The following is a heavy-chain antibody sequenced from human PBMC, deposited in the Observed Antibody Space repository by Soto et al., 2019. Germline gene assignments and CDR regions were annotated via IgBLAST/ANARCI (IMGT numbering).Heavy chain of an antibody. V-gene: IGHV1-18*01. J-gene: IGHJ3*02. CDR2: ISPYNGNI. CDR1: GYTFTAYS. Sequence: GASVKVSCKASGYTFTAYSISWVRQAPGQGLEWMGWISPYNGNINYAQKLQGRVAMTTDTSTSTAYMELRSLRSDDTAVYYCARGAGVIGAFDIWGQGTMVTVSS. CDR3: ARGAGVIGAFDI. D-gene: IGHD3-10*01.